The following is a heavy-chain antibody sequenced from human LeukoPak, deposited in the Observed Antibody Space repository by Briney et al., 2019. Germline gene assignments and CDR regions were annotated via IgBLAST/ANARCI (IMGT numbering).Heavy chain of an antibody. CDR3: ARDLLAVADYNWFDP. J-gene: IGHJ5*02. Sequence: SETLSLTCTVSGGSISSGSYYWSWIRQPAGKGLEWIGRIYTSGSTNYNPSLKSRVTMSVDTSKDQFSLKLSSVTAADTAVYYCARDLLAVADYNWFDPWGQGTLVTVSS. D-gene: IGHD6-19*01. CDR1: GGSISSGSYY. CDR2: IYTSGST. V-gene: IGHV4-61*02.